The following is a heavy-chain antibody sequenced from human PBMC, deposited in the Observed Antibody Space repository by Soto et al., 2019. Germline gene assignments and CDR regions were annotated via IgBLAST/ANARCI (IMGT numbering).Heavy chain of an antibody. CDR1: GFTFSSYS. CDR3: ERDNGYFDWLLNYYGMDV. V-gene: IGHV3-21*01. D-gene: IGHD3-9*01. CDR2: ISSSSSYI. Sequence: EVQLVESGGGLVKPGGSLRLSCAASGFTFSSYSMNWVRQAPGKGLEWVSSISSSSSYIYYADSVKGRFTISRDNAKNSLYLQMNSLSAEDTAVYYCERDNGYFDWLLNYYGMDVWGQGTTVTVSS. J-gene: IGHJ6*02.